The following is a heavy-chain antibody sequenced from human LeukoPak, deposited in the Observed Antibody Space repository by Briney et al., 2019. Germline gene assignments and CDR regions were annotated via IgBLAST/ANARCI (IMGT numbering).Heavy chain of an antibody. CDR3: AKDIGGYYAEGS. J-gene: IGHJ5*02. CDR1: GSGFTFGNFA. V-gene: IGHV3-23*01. CDR2: ISASGHYT. Sequence: GGSLRLSCEASGSGFTFGNFAFSWVRQAPGKGLEWLSGISASGHYTYSAESVKGRFSISRDNAKNTVYIQLNSLRAEDTAVYYCAKDIGGYYAEGSWGQGTLVTVSS. D-gene: IGHD3-22*01.